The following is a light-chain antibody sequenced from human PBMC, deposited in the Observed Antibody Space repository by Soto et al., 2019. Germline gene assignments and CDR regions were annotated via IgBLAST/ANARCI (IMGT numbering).Light chain of an antibody. V-gene: IGKV1-5*01. CDR1: QSISSW. CDR3: QQYNHYWT. Sequence: MTQSPSTLSASVGDRVTITCRASQSISSWLAWYQQKPGKAPKVLIYDASSLESGVPSRFSGSGSGTEFSLTISSLQPDDFATYYCQQYNHYWTFGQGTKVDIK. J-gene: IGKJ1*01. CDR2: DAS.